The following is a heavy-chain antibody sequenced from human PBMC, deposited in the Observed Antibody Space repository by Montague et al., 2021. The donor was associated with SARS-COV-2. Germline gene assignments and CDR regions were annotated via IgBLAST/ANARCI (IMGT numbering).Heavy chain of an antibody. CDR2: INGGSSVM. CDR3: APAVPVADDS. D-gene: IGHD2-2*01. Sequence: SLRLSCAASGFNFGVYEMNWVRQTPGKGLEWVSYINGGSSVMYYADSVMGRFTISRDNAESSRYLQMNSLRAEDTAVYYCAPAVPVADDSWGQGTLVTVSS. CDR1: GFNFGVYE. V-gene: IGHV3-48*03. J-gene: IGHJ5*02.